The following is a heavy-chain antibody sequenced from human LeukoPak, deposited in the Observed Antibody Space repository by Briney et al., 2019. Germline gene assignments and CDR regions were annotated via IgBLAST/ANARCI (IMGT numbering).Heavy chain of an antibody. CDR3: ARAYDYVWGSYRYPDY. D-gene: IGHD3-16*02. J-gene: IGHJ4*02. CDR2: ISSSSSYI. V-gene: IGHV3-21*01. Sequence: GGSLRLSCAASGFTFSSYGMHWVRQAPGKGLEWVSSISSSSSYIYYADSVKGRFTISRDNAKNSLYLQMNSLRAEDTAVYYCARAYDYVWGSYRYPDYWGQGTLVTVSS. CDR1: GFTFSSYG.